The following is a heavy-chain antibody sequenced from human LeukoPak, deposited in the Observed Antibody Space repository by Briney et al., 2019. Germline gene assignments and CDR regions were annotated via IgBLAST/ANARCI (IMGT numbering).Heavy chain of an antibody. V-gene: IGHV3-21*05. CDR3: ARGEVATTYYYGMDV. CDR1: GFTFRSYA. Sequence: GGSPRLSCVASGFTFRSYAMNWVRQAPGKGLEWVSYMSSDSSFINYADSVKGRFIISRDNAKNSLFLQMDSPRADDTAVYYCARGEVATTYYYGMDVWGQGTTVTVSS. D-gene: IGHD5-12*01. J-gene: IGHJ6*02. CDR2: MSSDSSFI.